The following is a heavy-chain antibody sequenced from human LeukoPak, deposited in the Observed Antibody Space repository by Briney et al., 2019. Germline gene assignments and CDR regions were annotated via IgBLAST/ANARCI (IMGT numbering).Heavy chain of an antibody. CDR3: ARDFLWGSGSR. J-gene: IGHJ4*02. CDR2: ISTDGSST. D-gene: IGHD3-10*01. V-gene: IGHV3-74*01. Sequence: PGGSLRLSCAASGFTFSSYWMHWVRHAPGKGLVWVSRISTDGSSTSYADFVKGRFTISRDNAKNTLFLQMNSLRAEDTAVYYCARDFLWGSGSRWGQGTLVTVSS. CDR1: GFTFSSYW.